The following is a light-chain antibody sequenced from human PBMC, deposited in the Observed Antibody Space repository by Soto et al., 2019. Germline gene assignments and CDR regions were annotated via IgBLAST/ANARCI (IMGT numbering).Light chain of an antibody. CDR3: CSYAGSWV. CDR2: EVS. Sequence: QSVLTQPASVSGSPGQSITISCTGTSSDVGSYNLVSWYQQHPGKAPKLKIYEVSKRPSGVSNRFSGSKSGNTASLTISGLQAEDEADYYCCSYAGSWVFGGGTKLTVL. V-gene: IGLV2-23*02. J-gene: IGLJ3*02. CDR1: SSDVGSYNL.